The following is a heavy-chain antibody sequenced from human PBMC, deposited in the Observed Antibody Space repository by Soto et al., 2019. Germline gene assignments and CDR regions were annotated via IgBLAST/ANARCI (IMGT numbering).Heavy chain of an antibody. CDR3: ARGGLLGGFGWNYYYGMDV. CDR1: GGSFSGYD. V-gene: IGHV4-34*01. D-gene: IGHD5-12*01. J-gene: IGHJ6*02. Sequence: SETLSLTGAVYGGSFSGYDCSWIRQPPWKGLEWIGEINHSGSTNYNPSLKSRVTISVDTSKNQFSLKLSSVTAADTAVYYCARGGLLGGFGWNYYYGMDVCGQGTTVTVSS. CDR2: INHSGST.